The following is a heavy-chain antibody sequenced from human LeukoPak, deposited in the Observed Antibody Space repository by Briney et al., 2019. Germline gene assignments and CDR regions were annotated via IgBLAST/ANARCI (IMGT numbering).Heavy chain of an antibody. J-gene: IGHJ4*02. D-gene: IGHD5-18*01. Sequence: GGSLRLSCAASGFTFRTYGMHWVRQAPGKGLEWVAFMRYDGSNEYYADSVKGRFTISRDNSKNTLYLQMSSLRAEDTAVYYCARVRYNSGYIFDYWGQGTLVTVSS. CDR3: ARVRYNSGYIFDY. CDR2: MRYDGSNE. V-gene: IGHV3-30*02. CDR1: GFTFRTYG.